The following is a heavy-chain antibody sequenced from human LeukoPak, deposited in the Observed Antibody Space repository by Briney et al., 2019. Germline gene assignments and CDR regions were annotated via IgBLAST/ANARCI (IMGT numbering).Heavy chain of an antibody. CDR1: GFTFSSYG. D-gene: IGHD6-19*01. CDR3: ARDKGLAVAGTFPFDYFDY. J-gene: IGHJ4*02. CDR2: IWYDGSNK. V-gene: IGHV3-33*01. Sequence: GRSLRLSCAASGFTFSSYGMHWVRQAPGKGLEWAAVIWYDGSNKYYADSVKGRFTISRDNSKNTLYLQMNSLRAEDTAVYYCARDKGLAVAGTFPFDYFDYWGQGTLVTVSS.